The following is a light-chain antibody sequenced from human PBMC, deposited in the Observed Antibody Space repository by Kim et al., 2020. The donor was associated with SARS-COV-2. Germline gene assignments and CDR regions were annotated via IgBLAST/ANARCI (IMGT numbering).Light chain of an antibody. Sequence: SSELTQDPAVSVALGQTVRITCQGDSLRSYYASWYQQKPGQAPVLVIYAKNNRPSGIPDRFSGSSSRNTASLTITGAQAEDEADYYCNSRDSSGDHYVFGTGTKVTVL. CDR1: SLRSYY. J-gene: IGLJ1*01. CDR3: NSRDSSGDHYV. V-gene: IGLV3-19*01. CDR2: AKN.